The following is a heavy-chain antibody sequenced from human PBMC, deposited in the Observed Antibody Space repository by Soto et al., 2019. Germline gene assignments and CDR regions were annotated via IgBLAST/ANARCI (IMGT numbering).Heavy chain of an antibody. J-gene: IGHJ6*03. CDR2: INHSGST. V-gene: IGHV4-34*01. CDR3: ARGAVPAADYYYYYYMDV. D-gene: IGHD2-2*01. CDR1: GGSFSGYY. Sequence: XETLSLTCAVYGGSFSGYYWSWIRQPPGKGLEWIGEINHSGSTNYNPSLKSRVTISVDTSKNQFSLKLSSVTAADTAVYYCARGAVPAADYYYYYYMDVWGKGTTVTVSS.